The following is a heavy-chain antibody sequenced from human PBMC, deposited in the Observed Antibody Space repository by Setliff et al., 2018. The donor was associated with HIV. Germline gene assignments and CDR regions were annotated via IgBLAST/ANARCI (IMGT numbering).Heavy chain of an antibody. D-gene: IGHD4-17*01. CDR1: GYTFTNYG. V-gene: IGHV1-18*01. Sequence: ASVKVSCKASGYTFTNYGITWVRQAPGHGLEWMGWLASYNDDANYAQNLQDRVTMTTDNSTSTAYMELRSLRSDDTAGYYCARGQYGDELFDYWGQGTLVTVSS. CDR2: LASYNDDA. J-gene: IGHJ4*02. CDR3: ARGQYGDELFDY.